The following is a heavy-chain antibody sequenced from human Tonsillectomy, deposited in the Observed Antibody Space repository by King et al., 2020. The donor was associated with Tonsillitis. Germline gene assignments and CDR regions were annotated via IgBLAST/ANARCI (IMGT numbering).Heavy chain of an antibody. CDR2: IYYSGST. J-gene: IGHJ2*01. CDR3: ARALYGYDWYFDL. CDR1: GGSISSYY. Sequence: QLQESGPGLVKPSETLSLTCTVSGGSISSYYWSWIRQPPGKGLEWIGYIYYSGSTNYNPSLKSRVTISVDTSKNQFSLKLSSVTAADTAVDYCARALYGYDWYFDLWGRGTLVTVSS. D-gene: IGHD5-18*01. V-gene: IGHV4-59*01.